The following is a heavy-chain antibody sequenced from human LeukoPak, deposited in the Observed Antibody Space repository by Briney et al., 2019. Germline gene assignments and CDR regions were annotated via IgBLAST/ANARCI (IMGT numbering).Heavy chain of an antibody. J-gene: IGHJ4*02. CDR2: ISTTGGTT. CDR3: AKDLDVRATATKFDC. Sequence: GGSLRLSCAASGLTFSSYGMSWVRQAPGRGLEWVSAISTTGGTTYYADSVRGRFTISRHNSKNTLYLQMNSLRVEDTAVYYCAKDLDVRATATKFDCWGQGTLVTVSS. V-gene: IGHV3-23*01. CDR1: GLTFSSYG. D-gene: IGHD2-15*01.